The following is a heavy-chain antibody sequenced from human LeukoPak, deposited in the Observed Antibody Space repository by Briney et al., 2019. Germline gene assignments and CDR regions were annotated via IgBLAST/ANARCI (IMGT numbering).Heavy chain of an antibody. CDR2: IQYDGSNK. CDR1: GFTFNSYG. J-gene: IGHJ4*02. Sequence: GGSLRLSCAASGFTFNSYGMHWVRQAPGKGLEWVAFIQYDGSNKYYADSVKGRFTISRDNSKNTLYLQMNSLRAEDTAVYYCARGETPSYFDYWGQGTLVTVSS. V-gene: IGHV3-30*02. CDR3: ARGETPSYFDY.